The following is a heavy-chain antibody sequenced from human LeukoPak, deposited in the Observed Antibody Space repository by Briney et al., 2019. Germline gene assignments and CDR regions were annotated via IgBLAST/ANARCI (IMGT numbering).Heavy chain of an antibody. CDR2: ISSSGSTI. V-gene: IGHV3-48*03. CDR1: GFTFSSYE. Sequence: GGSLRLSCAASGFTFSSYETNWVRQAPGKGLEWVSYISSSGSTIYYADSVKGRFTISRDNAKNSLYLQMNSLRAEDTAVYYCARSGGGGYSYGLDVWGKGTTVTISS. J-gene: IGHJ6*04. CDR3: ARSGGGGYSYGLDV. D-gene: IGHD5-18*01.